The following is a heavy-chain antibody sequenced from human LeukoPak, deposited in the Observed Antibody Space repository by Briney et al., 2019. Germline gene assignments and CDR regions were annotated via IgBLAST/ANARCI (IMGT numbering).Heavy chain of an antibody. Sequence: PGGSLRLSCAASGFTFSSYGMHWVRQAPGKGLEWVAFIRYDGSNKYYADSVKGRFTISRDNSKNTLYLQMNSLRAEDTAVYYCAKDRGDYQYYDIAMGVWGKGTTVTVSS. CDR1: GFTFSSYG. V-gene: IGHV3-30*02. J-gene: IGHJ6*03. CDR3: AKDRGDYQYYDIAMGV. D-gene: IGHD3-9*01. CDR2: IRYDGSNK.